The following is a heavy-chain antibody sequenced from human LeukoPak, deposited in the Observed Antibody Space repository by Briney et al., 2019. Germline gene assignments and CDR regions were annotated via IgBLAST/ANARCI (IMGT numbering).Heavy chain of an antibody. V-gene: IGHV4-61*09. CDR1: GGSINSGTLS. CDR2: IYSSGST. CDR3: ARDRTFDRTFDY. Sequence: PSETLSLACTVSGGSINSGTLSWRWIRQPAGKGLEWIGHIYSSGSTNYNPSLKSRVTMSLDMSKNQFSLNLRSVTAADTAVYYCARDRTFDRTFDYWVQGTLVTVSS. J-gene: IGHJ4*02. D-gene: IGHD3-22*01.